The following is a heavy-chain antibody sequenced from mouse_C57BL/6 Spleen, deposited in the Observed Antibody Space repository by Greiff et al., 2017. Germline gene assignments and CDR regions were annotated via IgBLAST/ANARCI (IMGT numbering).Heavy chain of an antibody. CDR3: ARNPITTVDFDY. V-gene: IGHV1-64*01. Sequence: QVQLQQPGAELVKPGASVKLSCKASGYTFTSYWMHWVKQRPGQGLEWIGMIHPNSGSTNYNEKFKSKATLTVDKSSSTAYMQLSSLTSEDSAVYYCARNPITTVDFDYWGQGTTLTVSS. CDR1: GYTFTSYW. CDR2: IHPNSGST. D-gene: IGHD1-1*01. J-gene: IGHJ2*01.